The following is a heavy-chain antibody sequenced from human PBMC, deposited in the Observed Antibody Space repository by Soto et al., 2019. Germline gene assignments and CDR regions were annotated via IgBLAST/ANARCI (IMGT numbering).Heavy chain of an antibody. J-gene: IGHJ4*02. CDR1: GFTFSDYS. CDR3: ARSKYSYGSGSQCDY. CDR2: MSHDGNNK. D-gene: IGHD3-10*01. V-gene: IGHV3-30-3*01. Sequence: SGGSLRLACAASGFTFSDYSMHWVRQAPGKGLEWLAVMSHDGNNKYYADSVKGRFTISRDISKSTLYVQMDSLRAEDTAVYYCARSKYSYGSGSQCDYWGQGTQVTVSS.